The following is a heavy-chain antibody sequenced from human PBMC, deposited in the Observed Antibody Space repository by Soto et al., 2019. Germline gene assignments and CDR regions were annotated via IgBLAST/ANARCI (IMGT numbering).Heavy chain of an antibody. D-gene: IGHD3-22*01. CDR2: INHSGST. CDR1: GGSFSGYY. J-gene: IGHJ4*02. Sequence: QVQLLQWGAGLLKPSETLSLTYAVYGGSFSGYYWSWIRQPTGKGLEWIGEINHSGSTNYNPSLKSRVTISVDTSKNQFSLKLSSVTAADTAVYYCARVYSGGYVDYWGQGTLVTVSS. V-gene: IGHV4-34*01. CDR3: ARVYSGGYVDY.